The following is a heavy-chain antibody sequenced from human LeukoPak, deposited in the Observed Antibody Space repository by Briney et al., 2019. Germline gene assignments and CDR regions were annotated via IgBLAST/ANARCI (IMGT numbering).Heavy chain of an antibody. CDR1: GGSFSGYY. CDR3: ARDVLLWFGELLSPFNWFDP. Sequence: SETLSLTCAVYGGSFSGYYWSWIRQPPGKGLEWIGEINHSGSTNYNPSLKSRVTMSVDTSKNQFSLKLSSVTAADTAVYYCARDVLLWFGELLSPFNWFDPWGQGTLVTVSS. CDR2: INHSGST. V-gene: IGHV4-34*01. D-gene: IGHD3-10*01. J-gene: IGHJ5*02.